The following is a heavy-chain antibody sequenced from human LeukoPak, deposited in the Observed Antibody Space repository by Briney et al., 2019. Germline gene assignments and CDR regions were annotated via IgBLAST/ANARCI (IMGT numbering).Heavy chain of an antibody. J-gene: IGHJ6*03. D-gene: IGHD6-13*01. Sequence: SETLSLTCTVSGGSISSGSYYWSWIRQPAGKGLEWIGRIYTSGSTNYNPSIKSRVTISVDTSKNQFSLKLSSVTAADTAVYYCARDLGIAAAGRNYYYYYYYMDVWGKGTTVTISS. CDR2: IYTSGST. CDR3: ARDLGIAAAGRNYYYYYYYMDV. V-gene: IGHV4-61*02. CDR1: GGSISSGSYY.